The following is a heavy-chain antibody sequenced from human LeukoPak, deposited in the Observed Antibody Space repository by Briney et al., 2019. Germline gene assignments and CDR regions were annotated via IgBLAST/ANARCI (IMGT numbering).Heavy chain of an antibody. Sequence: GGSLRLSCAASGFTFDDYAMHWVRQAPGKGLEWVSGISWNSGSIGYADSVKGRFTISRDNSKNTLNLQMNSLRAEDTAIYYCAKAPALYCSGGSCYLDYWGQGTLVTVSS. V-gene: IGHV3-9*01. CDR1: GFTFDDYA. D-gene: IGHD2-15*01. CDR3: AKAPALYCSGGSCYLDY. J-gene: IGHJ4*02. CDR2: ISWNSGSI.